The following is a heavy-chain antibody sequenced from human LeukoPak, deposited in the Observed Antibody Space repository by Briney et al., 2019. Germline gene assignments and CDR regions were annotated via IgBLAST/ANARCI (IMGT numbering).Heavy chain of an antibody. Sequence: SETLSLTCAVYGGSFSGYYWSWIRQPPGKGLEWIGEINHSGSTNYNPSLKRRVTISVDTSKNQFSLKLSSVTAADTAVYYCARGGHYDYVWGSYRPFDYWGQGTLVTVSS. J-gene: IGHJ4*02. CDR3: ARGGHYDYVWGSYRPFDY. V-gene: IGHV4-34*01. D-gene: IGHD3-16*02. CDR2: INHSGST. CDR1: GGSFSGYY.